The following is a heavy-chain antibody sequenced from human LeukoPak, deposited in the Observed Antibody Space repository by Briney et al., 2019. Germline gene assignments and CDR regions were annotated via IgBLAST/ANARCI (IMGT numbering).Heavy chain of an antibody. CDR2: IWYDGSNK. J-gene: IGHJ4*02. V-gene: IGHV3-33*01. CDR3: ARDLGGRAGSFDY. Sequence: QPGGSLRLSCAASGFAFSSYGMHWVRQAPGKGLEWVAVIWYDGSNKDYGDSVKGRFTISRDNSKSTVYLQMNSLRAEDTGLYYCARDLGGRAGSFDYWGQGTLVTVSS. CDR1: GFAFSSYG. D-gene: IGHD3-10*01.